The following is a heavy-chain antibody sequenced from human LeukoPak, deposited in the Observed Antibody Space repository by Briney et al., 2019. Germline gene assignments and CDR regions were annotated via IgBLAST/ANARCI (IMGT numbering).Heavy chain of an antibody. CDR2: ISGSGGST. D-gene: IGHD3-10*01. CDR1: GFTFSSYA. J-gene: IGHJ4*02. Sequence: PGGSLRPSCAASGFTFSSYAMSWVRQAPGKGLEWVSAISGSGGSTYYADSVKGRFTISRDNSKNTLYLQMNSLRAEDTAVYYCAGERKRGKLLWSHTTYYFDYWGQGTLVTVSS. CDR3: AGERKRGKLLWSHTTYYFDY. V-gene: IGHV3-23*01.